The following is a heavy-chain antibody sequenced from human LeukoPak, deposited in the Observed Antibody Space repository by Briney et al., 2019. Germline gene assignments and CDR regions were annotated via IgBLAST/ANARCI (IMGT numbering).Heavy chain of an antibody. Sequence: GGSLRLSCAASGFTFDDYAMHWVRQAPGKGLEWVSLISGDGGSTYYADSVKGRFTISRDNSKNSLYLQMDSLRTEDTALYYCAKDKLISDWLDYWGQGTLVTVSS. D-gene: IGHD2-21*02. CDR2: ISGDGGST. J-gene: IGHJ4*02. V-gene: IGHV3-43*02. CDR1: GFTFDDYA. CDR3: AKDKLISDWLDY.